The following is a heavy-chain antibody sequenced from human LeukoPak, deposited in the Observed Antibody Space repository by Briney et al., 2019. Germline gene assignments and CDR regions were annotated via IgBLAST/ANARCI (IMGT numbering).Heavy chain of an antibody. CDR3: ARRTSARHWFDP. V-gene: IGHV5-51*01. Sequence: GESLKISCKGSGYSFTNYWIDWVRQVPGKGLEWMGIIYPGDSDTRHSPSFRGQVTISVDKSINTAYLQWNSLQASDTAMYYCARRTSARHWFDPWGQGTLVTVSS. CDR1: GYSFTNYW. CDR2: IYPGDSDT. J-gene: IGHJ5*02.